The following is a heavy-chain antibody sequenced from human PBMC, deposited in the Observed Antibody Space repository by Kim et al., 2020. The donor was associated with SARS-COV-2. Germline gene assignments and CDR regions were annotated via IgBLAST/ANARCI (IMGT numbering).Heavy chain of an antibody. D-gene: IGHD1-26*01. CDR2: IYTGGIT. CDR3: ARDQVGATGIDL. V-gene: IGHV3-53*04. CDR1: GFDVTINY. Sequence: GGSLRLSCALSGFDVTINYMNWVRQAPGKGLEWVALIYTGGITSYADSVKGRFTISKHNANNNLYLQMNSLRTEDTAVYYCARDQVGATGIDLWGQGTLVTVSS. J-gene: IGHJ5*02.